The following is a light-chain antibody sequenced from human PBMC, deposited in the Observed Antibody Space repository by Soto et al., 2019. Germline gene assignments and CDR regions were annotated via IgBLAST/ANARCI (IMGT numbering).Light chain of an antibody. CDR3: QQYGTSPIT. CDR1: QSVSSSY. J-gene: IGKJ5*01. Sequence: EIVLTQSPGTLSLSPGERATLSCRASQSVSSSYLAWYQQKPGQAPRLLIYGASSRATGIPDRFRGSGSGTDFTLPISRLEHEDFAVYYCQQYGTSPITSGQGTRLEIK. CDR2: GAS. V-gene: IGKV3-20*01.